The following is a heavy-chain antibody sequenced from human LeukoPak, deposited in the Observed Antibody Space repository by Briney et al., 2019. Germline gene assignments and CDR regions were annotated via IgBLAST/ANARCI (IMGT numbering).Heavy chain of an antibody. CDR1: GSTFSSFG. CDR3: AKGNYYGPVSSYYYYYGMDV. CDR2: ISYDGSDK. D-gene: IGHD3-10*01. V-gene: IGHV3-30*18. Sequence: PGRSLRLSCTASGSTFSSFGIHWVRQAPGKGLEWVALISYDGSDKRYAESVKGRFTISRDNPKNTVYLQINSLRPDDTAVYYCAKGNYYGPVSSYYYYYGMDVWGKGTTVTVSS. J-gene: IGHJ6*04.